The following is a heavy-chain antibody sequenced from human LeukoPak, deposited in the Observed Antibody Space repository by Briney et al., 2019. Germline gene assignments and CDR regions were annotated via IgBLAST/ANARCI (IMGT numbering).Heavy chain of an antibody. V-gene: IGHV3-21*01. D-gene: IGHD3-10*01. CDR3: ARDLKVRGRDDWFDP. CDR1: GFTFSSYS. CDR2: ISSSSSYI. Sequence: GGSLRLSCAASGFTFSSYSMNWVRQAPEKGMEWVSSISSSSSYIYYADSVKGRFTISRDNAKNSLYLQMNSLRAEDTAVYYCARDLKVRGRDDWFDPWGQGTLVTVSS. J-gene: IGHJ5*02.